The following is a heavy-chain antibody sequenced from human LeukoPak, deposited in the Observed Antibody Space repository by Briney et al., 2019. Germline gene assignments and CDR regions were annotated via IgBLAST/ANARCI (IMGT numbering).Heavy chain of an antibody. J-gene: IGHJ4*02. CDR3: ARGGDDSGLYFAY. D-gene: IGHD3-22*01. CDR2: INPQSGAT. Sequence: GASVKLSCKASGYTFTGVYIHWGRQAPGQGLEWMAWINPQSGATNYAQKFRGRVTMTRDVSISTAYMEVTSLTFDDTAVYYCARGGDDSGLYFAYWGQGSLVTVSS. V-gene: IGHV1-2*02. CDR1: GYTFTGVY.